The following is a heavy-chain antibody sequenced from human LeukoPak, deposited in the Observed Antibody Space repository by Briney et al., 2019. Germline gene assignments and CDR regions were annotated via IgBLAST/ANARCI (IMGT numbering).Heavy chain of an antibody. Sequence: GGSLRLSCAASGFSFSNYAMSWVRQAPGTGLEWVSAISGSGGSTYYADSVKGRFTVSRDTSKNTLYLQMNSLRAEDTAVYYCASSGRGYSCGSETPFDYWGQGTLVTVSS. J-gene: IGHJ4*02. CDR3: ASSGRGYSCGSETPFDY. CDR2: ISGSGGST. D-gene: IGHD5-18*01. CDR1: GFSFSNYA. V-gene: IGHV3-23*01.